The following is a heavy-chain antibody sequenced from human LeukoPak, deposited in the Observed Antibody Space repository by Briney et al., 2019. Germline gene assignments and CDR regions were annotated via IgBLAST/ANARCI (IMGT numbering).Heavy chain of an antibody. Sequence: GSLRLSCAASGFTFSSYDMSWVRQAPGKGLEWIGSIYYSGNTYYNASLKSQVSISIDTSKNQFSLRLTSVTAADTAVYYCARQTGSGLFILPGGQGTLVTVSS. CDR3: ARQTGSGLFILP. D-gene: IGHD3/OR15-3a*01. V-gene: IGHV4-39*01. CDR1: GFTFSSYD. J-gene: IGHJ4*02. CDR2: IYYSGNT.